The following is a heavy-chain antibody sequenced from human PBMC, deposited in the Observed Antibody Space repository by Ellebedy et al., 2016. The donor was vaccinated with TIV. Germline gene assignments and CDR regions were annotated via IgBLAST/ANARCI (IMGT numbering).Heavy chain of an antibody. CDR2: ISYDGSNK. J-gene: IGHJ6*02. Sequence: GESLKISCAASGFTFSSYGMHWVRQAQGKGLEWVAVISYDGSNKYYADSVKGRFTISRDNSKNTLYLQMNSLRAEDTAVYYCAKDHLIVVVPAAISRGGNMDVWGQGTTVTVSS. CDR3: AKDHLIVVVPAAISRGGNMDV. CDR1: GFTFSSYG. D-gene: IGHD2-2*01. V-gene: IGHV3-30*18.